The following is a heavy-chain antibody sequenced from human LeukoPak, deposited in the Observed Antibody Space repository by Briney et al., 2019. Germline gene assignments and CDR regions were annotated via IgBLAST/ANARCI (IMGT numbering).Heavy chain of an antibody. V-gene: IGHV3-9*03. CDR3: AKSRFVTMVRGVIGFGYFDY. D-gene: IGHD3-10*01. CDR2: ISWNSGSI. Sequence: GRSLRLSCAASGFTFDDYAMHWVRQAPGKGLEWVSGISWNSGSIGYADSVKGRFTISRDSAKNSLYLQMNSLRAEDMALYYCAKSRFVTMVRGVIGFGYFDYWGQGTLVTVSS. J-gene: IGHJ4*02. CDR1: GFTFDDYA.